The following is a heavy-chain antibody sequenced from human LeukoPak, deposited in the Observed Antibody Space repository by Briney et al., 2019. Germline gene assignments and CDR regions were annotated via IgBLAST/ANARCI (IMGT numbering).Heavy chain of an antibody. V-gene: IGHV3-53*01. CDR3: ARDLLEPEMAA. Sequence: GGSLRLSCGASGFTNYMNWVRQAPERGLEWVSTIYSSGDTYYADSVRGRFTISGDKTKNMLFLQMNSLRVEDTAIYYCARDLLEPEMAAWGLGTLVTVSS. D-gene: IGHD5-24*01. CDR2: IYSSGDT. CDR1: GFTNY. J-gene: IGHJ5*02.